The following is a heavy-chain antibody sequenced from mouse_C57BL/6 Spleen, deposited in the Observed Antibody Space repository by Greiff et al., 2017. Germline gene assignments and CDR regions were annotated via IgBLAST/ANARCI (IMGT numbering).Heavy chain of an antibody. J-gene: IGHJ2*01. CDR1: GYTFTNYW. D-gene: IGHD1-1*01. CDR2: IYPGGGYT. Sequence: QVQLKQSGAELVRPGTSVKMSCKASGYTFTNYWIGWAKQRPGHGLEWIGDIYPGGGYTNYNEKFKGKATLTADKSSSTAYMQFSSLTSEDSAIYYCARAIPYGYYFDYWGQGTTLTVSS. CDR3: ARAIPYGYYFDY. V-gene: IGHV1-63*01.